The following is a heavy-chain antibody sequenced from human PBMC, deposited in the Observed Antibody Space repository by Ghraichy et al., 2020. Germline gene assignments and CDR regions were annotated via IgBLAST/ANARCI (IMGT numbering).Heavy chain of an antibody. J-gene: IGHJ4*02. CDR3: TRHGSSPTYYYDHSGPTPFDY. V-gene: IGHV3-73*01. D-gene: IGHD3-22*01. Sequence: GGSLRLSCAASGFTFSGSAMDWVRQASGKWLEWVGRIRSKPNSYATEYAESVKGRFTISRDDSKNTSFLQMNSLKTEDTAVYYCTRHGSSPTYYYDHSGPTPFDYWGQGTLGTVSS. CDR2: IRSKPNSYAT. CDR1: GFTFSGSA.